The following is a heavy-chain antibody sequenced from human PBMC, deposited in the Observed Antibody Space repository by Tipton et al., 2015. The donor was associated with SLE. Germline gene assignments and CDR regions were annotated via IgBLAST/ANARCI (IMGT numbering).Heavy chain of an antibody. CDR3: ARLISAYDCNFDY. V-gene: IGHV4-39*07. CDR1: GGSISRSNFY. Sequence: TLSLTCTVSGGSISRSNFYWAWIRQPPGKGLEWIGSFYYGKSTFYNPSLESRVSISVDTSTNRLFLNLISVTAADTALYYCARLISAYDCNFDYWGQGTLVSVSP. J-gene: IGHJ4*02. D-gene: IGHD5-12*01. CDR2: FYYGKST.